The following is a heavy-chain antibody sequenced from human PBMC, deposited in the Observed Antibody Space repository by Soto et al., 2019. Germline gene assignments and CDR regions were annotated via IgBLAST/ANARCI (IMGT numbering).Heavy chain of an antibody. CDR3: GRVRRPSLTTIVAFDY. V-gene: IGHV4-61*08. CDR1: GGSVSSDAYY. D-gene: IGHD3-22*01. J-gene: IGHJ4*02. CDR2: VFYTGST. Sequence: QVQLQESGPGLVKPSETLSLTCTVSGGSVSSDAYYWSWIRQPPGKGLEWIGYVFYTGSTNYSPSLKSRITLSVDTSKNQFSLKRSSVTAADTAVYYGGRVRRPSLTTIVAFDYWGREPWSPSPQ.